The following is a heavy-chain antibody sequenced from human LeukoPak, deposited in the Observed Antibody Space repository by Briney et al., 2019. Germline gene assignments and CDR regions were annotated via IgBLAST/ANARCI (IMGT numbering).Heavy chain of an antibody. V-gene: IGHV4-38-2*02. J-gene: IGHJ6*03. Sequence: PSETLSLTCTVSGYSISSGYYWGWIRQPPGKGLQWIGGIYHSGRTYYNPSLKSRVTISVDTAKNHSSLKLSSVTAADTAVYYCASTGEQLGYYMDVWGKGTTVTVPS. CDR1: GYSISSGYY. CDR3: ASTGEQLGYYMDV. CDR2: IYHSGRT. D-gene: IGHD6-6*01.